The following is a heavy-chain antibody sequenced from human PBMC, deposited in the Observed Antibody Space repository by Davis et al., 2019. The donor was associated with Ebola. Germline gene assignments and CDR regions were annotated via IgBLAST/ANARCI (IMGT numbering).Heavy chain of an antibody. Sequence: AASVNVSCKASGYTFTSYGISWVRQAPGQGLERMGWISAYNGNTNYAQKLQGSVTMTTDTSTSTAYMELRSLRSDDTAVYYCARGYCSGGSCYSPDYWGQGTLVTVSS. J-gene: IGHJ4*02. V-gene: IGHV1-18*01. CDR2: ISAYNGNT. CDR3: ARGYCSGGSCYSPDY. CDR1: GYTFTSYG. D-gene: IGHD2-15*01.